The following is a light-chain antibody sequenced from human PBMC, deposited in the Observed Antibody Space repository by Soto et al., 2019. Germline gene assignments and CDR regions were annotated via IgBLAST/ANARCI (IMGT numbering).Light chain of an antibody. J-gene: IGKJ4*01. V-gene: IGKV1-39*01. CDR3: QRSFSTPLT. CDR2: AAS. Sequence: DIQMTQSPSSLSASVGDRVTITCRASQSISSYLHWYQQKPGKAPKLLIYAASSLQSGVPSRFSGSGSGTDFTLTISRLQPEDFATYYCQRSFSTPLTFGGGTKVEIK. CDR1: QSISSY.